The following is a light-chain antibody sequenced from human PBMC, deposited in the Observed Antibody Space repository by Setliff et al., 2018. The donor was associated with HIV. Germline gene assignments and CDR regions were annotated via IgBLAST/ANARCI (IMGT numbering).Light chain of an antibody. Sequence: QSVLTQPASVSGSPGQSITISCTGNSSDVGTHNLVSWYQQHSGNAPKLIIYEVNKRPSGISDLFSGSRSGKTASLTISGLQAVDEADYHCCSYARTSPYVFGSGTKVTVL. J-gene: IGLJ1*01. V-gene: IGLV2-23*02. CDR1: SSDVGTHNL. CDR3: CSYARTSPYV. CDR2: EVN.